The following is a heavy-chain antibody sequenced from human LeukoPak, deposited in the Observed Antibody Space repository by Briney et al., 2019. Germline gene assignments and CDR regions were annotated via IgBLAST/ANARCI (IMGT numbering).Heavy chain of an antibody. CDR1: GGSFSGYY. V-gene: IGHV4-34*01. J-gene: IGHJ4*02. CDR2: INHSGST. D-gene: IGHD2-21*01. Sequence: SETLSLTCAVYGGSFSGYYWSWIRQPPGKGLEWIGEINHSGSTNYNPSLKSRITMSVDTSKNQFSLKLSSVTAADTAVYYCASSNWAWVVVAWGQGTLVTVSS. CDR3: ASSNWAWVVVA.